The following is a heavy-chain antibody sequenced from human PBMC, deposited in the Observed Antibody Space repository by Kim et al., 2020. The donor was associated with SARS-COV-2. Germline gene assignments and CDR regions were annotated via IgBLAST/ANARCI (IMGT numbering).Heavy chain of an antibody. CDR2: ISYDGSNK. CDR3: ARDHGRKFLWFGVFDY. J-gene: IGHJ4*02. D-gene: IGHD3-10*01. CDR1: GFTFSSYA. Sequence: GGSLRLSCAASGFTFSSYAMHWVRQAPGKGLEWVAVISYDGSNKYYADSVKGRFTISRDNSKNTLYLQMNSLRAEDTAVYYCARDHGRKFLWFGVFDYWGQGTLVTVSS. V-gene: IGHV3-30*04.